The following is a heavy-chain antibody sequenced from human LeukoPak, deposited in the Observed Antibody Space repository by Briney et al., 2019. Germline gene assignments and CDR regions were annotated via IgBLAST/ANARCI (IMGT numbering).Heavy chain of an antibody. V-gene: IGHV3-48*01. D-gene: IGHD6-13*01. CDR1: GFTFSSYS. CDR3: ARGYSSSWYMNWFDP. CDR2: ISSSSSTI. Sequence: PGGSLRLSCAASGFTFSSYSMNWVRQAPGKGLEWVSYISSSSSTIYYADSVKGRFTISRDNAKNSLYLQMNSLRAEDTAVYYCARGYSSSWYMNWFDPWGQGTLVAVSS. J-gene: IGHJ5*02.